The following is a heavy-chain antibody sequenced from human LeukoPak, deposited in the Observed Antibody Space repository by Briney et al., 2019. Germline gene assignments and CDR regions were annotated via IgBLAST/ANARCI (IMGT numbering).Heavy chain of an antibody. Sequence: SETLSLTCTVSGGSMSNINYYWGWIRQPPGKRLEWIGSIHYSGTTSYNPSLKSRVTISVDTSKNQFSLKLSSVTAADTALYYCASPTVLTGYSQGNFWGQGILVTVSS. D-gene: IGHD2-15*01. CDR2: IHYSGTT. V-gene: IGHV4-39*01. J-gene: IGHJ4*02. CDR1: GGSMSNINYY. CDR3: ASPTVLTGYSQGNF.